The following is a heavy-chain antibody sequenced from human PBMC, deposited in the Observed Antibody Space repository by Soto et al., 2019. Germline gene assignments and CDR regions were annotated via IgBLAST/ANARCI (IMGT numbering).Heavy chain of an antibody. Sequence: EVQLLESGGGLVQPGGSLRLSCAASGFRFSIYAMSLVPQAPGKGLEWVSVISGSDGSTYYADSVKGRFTISRDNSKNTLYLQMNSLRVEDTAVYYCAKDRERDAWYEDYWGQGTLVTVSS. J-gene: IGHJ4*02. CDR1: GFRFSIYA. V-gene: IGHV3-23*01. D-gene: IGHD6-13*01. CDR3: AKDRERDAWYEDY. CDR2: ISGSDGST.